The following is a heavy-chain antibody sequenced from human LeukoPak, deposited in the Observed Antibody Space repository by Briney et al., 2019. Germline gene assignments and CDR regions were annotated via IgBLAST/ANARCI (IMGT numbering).Heavy chain of an antibody. CDR1: GFTFSSYA. CDR3: AKDYPCDYVWGSYRYEALGF. D-gene: IGHD3-16*02. Sequence: GGSLRLSCAASGFTFSSYAMSWVRQAPGKGLEWVSAISGSGGSTYYADSVKGRFTIPRDNSKNTLYLQMNSLRAEDTAVYYCAKDYPCDYVWGSYRYEALGFWGQGTLVTVSS. CDR2: ISGSGGST. V-gene: IGHV3-23*01. J-gene: IGHJ4*02.